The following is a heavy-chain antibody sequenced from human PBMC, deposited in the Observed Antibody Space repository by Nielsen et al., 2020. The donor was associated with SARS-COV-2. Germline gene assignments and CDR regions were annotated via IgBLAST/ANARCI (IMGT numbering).Heavy chain of an antibody. D-gene: IGHD3-3*01. CDR2: MDPSSGST. Sequence: ASVKVSCKASGYIITNYWIHWVRQATGQGLEWMGIMDPSSGSTRYAQKLQGRVTMTRDTSTSTVYIEVSSLRSEDTAVYYCARAPSDYYGMDVWGQGTTVTVSS. CDR1: GYIITNYW. V-gene: IGHV1-46*04. J-gene: IGHJ6*02. CDR3: ARAPSDYYGMDV.